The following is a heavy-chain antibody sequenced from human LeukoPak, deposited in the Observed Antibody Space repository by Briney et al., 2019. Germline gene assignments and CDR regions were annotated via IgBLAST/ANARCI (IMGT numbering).Heavy chain of an antibody. CDR3: ARADSSGSPRVIDY. D-gene: IGHD6-19*01. CDR2: ISSSSSTI. V-gene: IGHV3-48*04. J-gene: IGHJ4*02. Sequence: GGSLRLSCAASGFTFSSYSMNWVRQAPGKGLEWVSYISSSSSTIYYADSVKGRFTISRDNAKNSLYLQMNSLRAEDTAVYYCARADSSGSPRVIDYWGQGTLVTVSS. CDR1: GFTFSSYS.